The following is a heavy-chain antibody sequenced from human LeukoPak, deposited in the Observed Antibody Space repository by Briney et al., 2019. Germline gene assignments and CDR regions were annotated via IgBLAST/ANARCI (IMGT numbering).Heavy chain of an antibody. V-gene: IGHV3-9*03. D-gene: IGHD2-2*01. CDR2: ISWNSGSI. J-gene: IGHJ6*03. Sequence: GRSLRLSCAASGFTFDDYAMHWVRQAPGKGLEWVSGISWNSGSIGYADSVKGRFTISRDNDKTPLSLQMNSLRAEDMALYYCAKSVIPTAYQGTYYMDVWGKGTTVIVSS. CDR3: AKSVIPTAYQGTYYMDV. CDR1: GFTFDDYA.